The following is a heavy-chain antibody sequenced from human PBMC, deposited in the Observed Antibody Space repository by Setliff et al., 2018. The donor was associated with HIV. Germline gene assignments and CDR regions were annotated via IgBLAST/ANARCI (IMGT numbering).Heavy chain of an antibody. CDR3: AKNLYRSPWSPLDY. CDR2: IRYDDSYK. J-gene: IGHJ4*02. V-gene: IGHV3-30*02. D-gene: IGHD6-19*01. Sequence: PGGSLRLSCAASGFTFSFYGMHWVRQAPGKGLEWVAFIRYDDSYKFYADSVKGRFTISRDNSKNTLYLQMNSLRADDTAVYCCAKNLYRSPWSPLDYWGQGTLVTVSS. CDR1: GFTFSFYG.